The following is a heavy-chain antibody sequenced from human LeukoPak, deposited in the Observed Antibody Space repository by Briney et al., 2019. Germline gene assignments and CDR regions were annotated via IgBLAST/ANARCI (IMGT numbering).Heavy chain of an antibody. CDR3: ARGRRFGELSG. J-gene: IGHJ4*02. D-gene: IGHD3-10*01. Sequence: SQTLSLTCAVSGGSISSGGYSWSWIRQPPGKGLEWIGYIYHSGSTYYNPSLKSRVTISVDTSKNQFSLKLSSVTAADTAVYYCARGRRFGELSGWGQGTLVTVSS. V-gene: IGHV4-30-2*01. CDR1: GGSISSGGYS. CDR2: IYHSGST.